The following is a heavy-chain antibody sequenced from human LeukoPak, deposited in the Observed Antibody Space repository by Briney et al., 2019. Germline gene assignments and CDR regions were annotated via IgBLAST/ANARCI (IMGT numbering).Heavy chain of an antibody. D-gene: IGHD3-16*02. CDR1: GYSISSGYY. V-gene: IGHV4-38-2*02. J-gene: IGHJ3*02. CDR2: IYHSGST. CDR3: ARDGTVIYAFDI. Sequence: SETLPLTCAVSGYSISSGYYWGWLRQPPGKGVEWIGSIYHSGSTYYNPSLKSRVTISVDTSKNQFSLKLSSVTAADTAVYYCARDGTVIYAFDIWGQGTMVTVSS.